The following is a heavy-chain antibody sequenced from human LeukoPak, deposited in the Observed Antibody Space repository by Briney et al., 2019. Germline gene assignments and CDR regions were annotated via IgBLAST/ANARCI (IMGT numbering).Heavy chain of an antibody. CDR2: IPFDGSTK. Sequence: PGRSLRLSCAASGFTFSSYALHWVRQAPGKGLEWVAIIPFDGSTKYYADSVKGRFTISRDNSKNTLYLEMNSLRAEDTAVYYCVSLAGNHYHWGQGTLVTVSS. D-gene: IGHD1-26*01. CDR3: VSLAGNHYH. J-gene: IGHJ4*02. V-gene: IGHV3-30*04. CDR1: GFTFSSYA.